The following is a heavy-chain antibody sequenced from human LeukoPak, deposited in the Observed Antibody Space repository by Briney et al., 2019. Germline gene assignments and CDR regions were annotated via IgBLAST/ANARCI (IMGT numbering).Heavy chain of an antibody. J-gene: IGHJ6*02. D-gene: IGHD2-15*01. V-gene: IGHV3-53*04. Sequence: GGSLRLSCAASGFTVSSNYMSWVRQAPGKGLEWDSVIYSGGSTYYADSVKGRFTISRHNSKNTLYLQMNSLRAEDTAVYYCAREYCSGGSCYGGMDVWGQGTTVTVSS. CDR3: AREYCSGGSCYGGMDV. CDR2: IYSGGST. CDR1: GFTVSSNY.